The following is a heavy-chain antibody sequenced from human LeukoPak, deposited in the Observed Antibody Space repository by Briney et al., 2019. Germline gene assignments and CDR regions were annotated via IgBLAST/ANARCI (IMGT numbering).Heavy chain of an antibody. V-gene: IGHV4-4*02. CDR1: GGSISSYNW. CDR3: VGSSGSYPLGDY. CDR2: IYHSGST. J-gene: IGHJ4*02. Sequence: PSETLSLTCAVSGGSISSYNWWSWVRQPPGKGLEWIGEIYHSGSTNYNPSLKSRVTISVDKSKNQFSLKLSSVTAADTAVYYCVGSSGSYPLGDYWGQGTLVTVTS. D-gene: IGHD1-26*01.